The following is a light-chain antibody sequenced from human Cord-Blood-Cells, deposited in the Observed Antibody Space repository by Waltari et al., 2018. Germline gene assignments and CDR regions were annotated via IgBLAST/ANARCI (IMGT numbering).Light chain of an antibody. CDR1: SRYVGGYNY. Sequence: QSALTQPASVSGSPGQSITISCTGTSRYVGGYNYVSWYHQHPGKAPKLMIYYVRKRPSGVSNRFSGSKSGNTASLTISGLQAEDEADYYCSSYTSSSTLVFGGGTKLTVL. V-gene: IGLV2-14*01. CDR2: YVR. J-gene: IGLJ2*01. CDR3: SSYTSSSTLV.